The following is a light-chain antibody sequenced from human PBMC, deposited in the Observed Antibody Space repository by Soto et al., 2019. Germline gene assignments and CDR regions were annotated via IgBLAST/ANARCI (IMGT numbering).Light chain of an antibody. CDR1: SSDIGSYNR. CDR3: NSFTTSSTYV. CDR2: EVN. J-gene: IGLJ1*01. Sequence: QSALIQPASPSGSPGQSITISCTGTSSDIGSYNRVSWYQQPPGTAPKLIIYEVNNRPSGVPDRFSGSKSGNTASLTISGLQAEDEADYYCNSFTTSSTYVFGTGTKVTVL. V-gene: IGLV2-18*02.